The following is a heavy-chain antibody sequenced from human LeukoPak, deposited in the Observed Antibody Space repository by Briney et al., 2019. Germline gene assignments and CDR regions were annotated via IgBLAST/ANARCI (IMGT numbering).Heavy chain of an antibody. Sequence: SETLSLTCTVSGGSISSSSYFWGWIRQAPGKGLEWIGSIYCSGRTYYNPSLKSPVTISVDTSKNQFSLKLSSVTAADTAVYYCARIEAAWRDFDYWGQGTLVTVSS. CDR1: GGSISSSSYF. V-gene: IGHV4-39*01. CDR3: ARIEAAWRDFDY. CDR2: IYCSGRT. J-gene: IGHJ4*02. D-gene: IGHD6-13*01.